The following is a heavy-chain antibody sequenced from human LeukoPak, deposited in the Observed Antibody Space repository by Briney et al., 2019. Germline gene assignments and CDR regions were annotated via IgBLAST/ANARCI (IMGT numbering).Heavy chain of an antibody. V-gene: IGHV3-15*01. Sequence: PGGSLRLSCAASGFTFSNAWMSWVRQAPGKGLEWVGRIKSKTDGGTTDYAAPVKGRFTISRDDSKNTLYLQMNSLKTEDTAVYYRTTGRVVVTRRSHYWGQGTLDTVSS. CDR1: GFTFSNAW. CDR2: IKSKTDGGTT. D-gene: IGHD3-22*01. CDR3: TTGRVVVTRRSHY. J-gene: IGHJ4*02.